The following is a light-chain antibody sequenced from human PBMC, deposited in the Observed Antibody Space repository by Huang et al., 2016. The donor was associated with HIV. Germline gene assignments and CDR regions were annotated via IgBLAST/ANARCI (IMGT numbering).Light chain of an antibody. J-gene: IGKJ2*01. CDR1: QSISRY. V-gene: IGKV1-39*01. Sequence: DIQMTQSPSSLSASVGDRVTITCRASQSISRYLNWNQQKPGKAPKLLISAASSLQSGVPSRFSGGGSGTDFTLIISSLQPADFATYYCQQSYSAPPTFGQGTKLEIK. CDR3: QQSYSAPPT. CDR2: AAS.